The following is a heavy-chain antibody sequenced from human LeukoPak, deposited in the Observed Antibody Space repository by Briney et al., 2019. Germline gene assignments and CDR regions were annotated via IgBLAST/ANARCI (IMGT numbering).Heavy chain of an antibody. CDR2: IYYSGST. J-gene: IGHJ4*02. CDR3: ARHRPDGIAVAGPLRGFDY. V-gene: IGHV4-39*01. CDR1: GGSISSSSYY. Sequence: SETLSLTCTVSGGSISSSSYYWGWIRQPPGKGLEWIGSIYYSGSTYYNPSLKSRVTISVDTSKNQFSLKLSSVTAADTAVYYCARHRPDGIAVAGPLRGFDYWGQGTLVTVSS. D-gene: IGHD6-19*01.